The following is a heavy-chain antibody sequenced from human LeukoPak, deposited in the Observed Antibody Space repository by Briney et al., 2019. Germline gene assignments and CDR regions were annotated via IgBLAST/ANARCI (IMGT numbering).Heavy chain of an antibody. V-gene: IGHV3-23*01. J-gene: IGHJ4*02. CDR2: ISGSGGST. CDR1: GFTFSSYA. CDR3: AKDLPPSSRSDY. Sequence: PGGSLRLSCAASGFTFSSYAMSWVRQAPGKGLEWVSSISGSGGSTYYAESVKGRFTISRENSKNTLYLKMNSLRAEETAVYYCAKDLPPSSRSDYWGQGTLATVSS.